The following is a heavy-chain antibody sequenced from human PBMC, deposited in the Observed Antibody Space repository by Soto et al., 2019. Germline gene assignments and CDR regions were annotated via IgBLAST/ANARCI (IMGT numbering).Heavy chain of an antibody. D-gene: IGHD3-3*01. V-gene: IGHV4-39*01. CDR1: GGSISSSSYY. CDR3: ARRIFGVVTYFDY. J-gene: IGHJ4*02. Sequence: QLQLQESGPGLVKPSETLSLTCTVSGGSISSSSYYWGWIRQPPGKGLEWIGSIYYSGSTYYNPSLKSRVTISVDTSKNQCSRKLSSVTAADTAVYYCARRIFGVVTYFDYWGQGTLVTVSS. CDR2: IYYSGST.